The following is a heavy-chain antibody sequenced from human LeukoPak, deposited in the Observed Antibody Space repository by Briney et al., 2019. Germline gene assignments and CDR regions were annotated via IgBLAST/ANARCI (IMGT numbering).Heavy chain of an antibody. D-gene: IGHD3-22*01. Sequence: GGSLRLSCAASGFTFSSYAMSWVRQAPGKGPEWVSAISGSGGSTYYADSVKGRLTISRDNSKNTLYLQMNSLRAEDTAVYYCAPVYYYDSSGYYLWGQGTLVTVSS. V-gene: IGHV3-23*01. CDR3: APVYYYDSSGYYL. CDR1: GFTFSSYA. J-gene: IGHJ4*02. CDR2: ISGSGGST.